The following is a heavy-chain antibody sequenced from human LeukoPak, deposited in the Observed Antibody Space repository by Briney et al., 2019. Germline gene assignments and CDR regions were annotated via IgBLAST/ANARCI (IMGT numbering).Heavy chain of an antibody. J-gene: IGHJ4*02. V-gene: IGHV1-3*01. Sequence: GASVKVSCKASGYTFTNYAIHWVRQAPGQRLEWMGWINAGNDNTKYSQKFQGRVIITRDTSASTVYMELSSLRSEDTAVYYCTRGLLWFGELSPPGYWGQGTLITVSS. CDR2: INAGNDNT. CDR1: GYTFTNYA. CDR3: TRGLLWFGELSPPGY. D-gene: IGHD3-10*01.